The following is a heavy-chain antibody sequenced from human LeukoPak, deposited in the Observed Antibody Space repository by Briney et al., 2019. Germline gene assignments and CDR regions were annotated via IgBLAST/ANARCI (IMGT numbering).Heavy chain of an antibody. J-gene: IGHJ4*02. CDR2: ISYDGSIN. CDR3: ARDRRYCSGGSCYFDYFFDY. D-gene: IGHD2-15*01. V-gene: IGHV3-30-3*01. CDR1: GFTFNSYA. Sequence: GGSLRLSCAASGFTFNSYAVHWVRQAPGKGLECVAVISYDGSINFYAASVKGRFTISRDNSKNTLYLQMNSLRPEDTALYFCARDRRYCSGGSCYFDYFFDYWGQGTLVTVSS.